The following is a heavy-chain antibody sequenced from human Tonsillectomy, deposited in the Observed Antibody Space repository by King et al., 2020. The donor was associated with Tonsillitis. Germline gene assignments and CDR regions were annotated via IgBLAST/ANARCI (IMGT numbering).Heavy chain of an antibody. CDR1: GFSLSNARMG. D-gene: IGHD5-18*01. CDR3: ARMLALVTSDNYYYVMDV. Sequence: TLQESGPVLVKPTETLTLTCTVSGFSLSNARMGVNWIRQPPGKALEWLAHIFSTDEKSYSTSLKSRLTISKDTSKSQVVLTMTNMDPVDTATYYCARMLALVTSDNYYYVMDVWGQGTTVTVSS. V-gene: IGHV2-26*01. CDR2: IFSTDEK. J-gene: IGHJ6*02.